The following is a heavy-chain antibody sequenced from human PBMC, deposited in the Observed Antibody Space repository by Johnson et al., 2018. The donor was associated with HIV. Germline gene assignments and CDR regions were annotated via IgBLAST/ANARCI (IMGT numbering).Heavy chain of an antibody. CDR3: ARDGRDLVTRGSFDI. J-gene: IGHJ3*02. CDR1: GFTFSSYD. D-gene: IGHD3-9*01. CDR2: IGTAGDT. V-gene: IGHV3-13*01. Sequence: VQLVESGGGLVQPGRSLRLSCAASGFTFSSYDMHWVRQATGKGLEWVSAIGTAGDTYYPGSVKGRFTISRDNSKNTLYLQMDSLGAEDTAVYYCARDGRDLVTRGSFDIWGQGTVVTVSS.